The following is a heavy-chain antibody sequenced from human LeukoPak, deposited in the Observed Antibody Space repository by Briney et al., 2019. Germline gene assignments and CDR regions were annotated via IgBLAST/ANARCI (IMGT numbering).Heavy chain of an antibody. CDR3: ARERTPDAFDI. CDR1: GFTFSSYG. Sequence: GRSLRLSCAASGFTFSSYGMHWVRQAPGKGLEWVAVIWYDGSNKYYADSVKGRFTISRDNSKNTLYLQMNSPGAEDTAVYYCARERTPDAFDIWGQGTMVTVSS. CDR2: IWYDGSNK. J-gene: IGHJ3*02. V-gene: IGHV3-33*01.